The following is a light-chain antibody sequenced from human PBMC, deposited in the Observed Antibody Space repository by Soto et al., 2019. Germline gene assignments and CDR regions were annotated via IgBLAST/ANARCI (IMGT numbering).Light chain of an antibody. V-gene: IGLV2-14*01. CDR2: EVS. J-gene: IGLJ1*01. CDR1: SSDVGNYKY. CDR3: FSYTSSGNYV. Sequence: QSALTQPASVSGSPGQSITISCTGTSSDVGNYKYVSWYQQHPGKAPKLMIYEVSNRPSGVSNRFSGSKSGNTASLTISGLQAEDETDYYCFSYTSSGNYVFGNGTKVNVL.